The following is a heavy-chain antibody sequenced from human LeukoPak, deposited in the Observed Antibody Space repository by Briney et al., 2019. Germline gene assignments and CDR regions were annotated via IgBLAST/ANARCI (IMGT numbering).Heavy chain of an antibody. V-gene: IGHV1-2*02. CDR1: GYTFTGYY. D-gene: IGHD5-18*01. CDR2: INPNSGGT. CDR3: ARDIQLWLSGGVDY. J-gene: IGHJ4*02. Sequence: GASVKVSCKASGYTFTGYYMHWVRQAPGQGLEWMGWINPNSGGTNYAQKFQGRVTMTRDTSISTAYMELSRMRSDDTAVYYCARDIQLWLSGGVDYWGQGTLVTVSS.